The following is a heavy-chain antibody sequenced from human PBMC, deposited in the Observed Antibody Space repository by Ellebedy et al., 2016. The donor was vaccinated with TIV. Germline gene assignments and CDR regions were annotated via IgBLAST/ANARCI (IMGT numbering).Heavy chain of an antibody. Sequence: AASVKVSCKASGGTFSSYAISWVRQAPGQGLEWMGWISAYNGNTNYAQKLQGRVTMTTDTSTSTAYMELRSLRSDDTAVYYCARAAVAADLDYWGQGTLVTVSS. V-gene: IGHV1-18*01. J-gene: IGHJ4*02. CDR2: ISAYNGNT. CDR1: GGTFSSYA. D-gene: IGHD4-23*01. CDR3: ARAAVAADLDY.